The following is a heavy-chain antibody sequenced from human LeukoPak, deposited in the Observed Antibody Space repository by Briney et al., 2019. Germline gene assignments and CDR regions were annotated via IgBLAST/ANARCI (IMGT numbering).Heavy chain of an antibody. J-gene: IGHJ4*02. CDR2: IRGSGGGA. CDR3: AKDVQFHYDTTNYFFYDC. Sequence: GGSLRLSCAASGFTFSSYARSWVRQAPGKGLEWVAAIRGSGGGAYYADSVRGRFTISRDNSRNTLSLQMNSLKAEDTAICYCAKDVQFHYDTTNYFFYDCWGQGTLVTVSS. CDR1: GFTFSSYA. V-gene: IGHV3-23*01. D-gene: IGHD2-8*01.